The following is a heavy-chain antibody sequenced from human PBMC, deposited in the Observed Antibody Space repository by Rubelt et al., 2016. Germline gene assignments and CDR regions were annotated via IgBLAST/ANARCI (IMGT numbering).Heavy chain of an antibody. J-gene: IGHJ6*02. CDR3: TTTTYGFFYYYGLDV. CDR1: GFTFSKAW. D-gene: IGHD3-10*01. Sequence: LVKPGGSLRLSCEASGFTFSKAWLSWVRQAPGKGLEWVGRIKSKAEGETTDYAAAVKGRFTISRDDSKNTLYLQMTSLKTEDTAVYYCTTTTYGFFYYYGLDVWGQGTTVTVSS. CDR2: IKSKAEGETT. V-gene: IGHV3-15*01.